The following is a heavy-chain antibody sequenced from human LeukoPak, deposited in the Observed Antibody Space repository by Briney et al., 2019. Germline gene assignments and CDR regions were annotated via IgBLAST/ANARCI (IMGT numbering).Heavy chain of an antibody. CDR2: IYTSGST. Sequence: SETLSLTCTVSGGSISSYYWSWIRQPPGKGLEWIGYIYTSGSTNYNPSLKSRVTISVDTSKNQFSLKLSSVTAVDTAVYYCARWASCSSTSCPPYNWFDPWGQGTLVTVSS. CDR1: GGSISSYY. CDR3: ARWASCSSTSCPPYNWFDP. J-gene: IGHJ5*02. D-gene: IGHD2-2*01. V-gene: IGHV4-4*09.